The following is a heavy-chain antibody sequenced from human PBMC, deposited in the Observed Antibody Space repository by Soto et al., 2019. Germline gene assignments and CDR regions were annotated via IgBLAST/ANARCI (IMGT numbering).Heavy chain of an antibody. CDR1: GGSISNYY. CDR2: FYASGYT. J-gene: IGHJ4*02. Sequence: SETLSLTCAVSGGSISNYYWSWIRQPAGKGLEWIGRFYASGYTNYNPSLKSRVTMSLDISKNQFSLRLSSVTAADTAVYYCARGNQVAMSDYWGQGTLVTVSS. V-gene: IGHV4-4*07. CDR3: ARGNQVAMSDY.